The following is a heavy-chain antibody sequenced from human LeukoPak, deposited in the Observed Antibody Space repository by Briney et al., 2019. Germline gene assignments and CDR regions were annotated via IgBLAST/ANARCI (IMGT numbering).Heavy chain of an antibody. Sequence: SETLSLTCAVYGGSFSGYYWSWIRQPPGKGLEWIGEINHSGSTNYNPSLKSRVTISVDTSKNQFSLKLSSVTAADTAVYYCARALRGYSYGYYYYYGMDVWGQGTAVTVSS. CDR2: INHSGST. CDR1: GGSFSGYY. CDR3: ARALRGYSYGYYYYYGMDV. J-gene: IGHJ6*02. V-gene: IGHV4-34*01. D-gene: IGHD5-18*01.